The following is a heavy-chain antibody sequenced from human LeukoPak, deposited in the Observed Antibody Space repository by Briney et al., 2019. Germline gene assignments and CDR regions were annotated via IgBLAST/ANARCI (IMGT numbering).Heavy chain of an antibody. CDR2: ISAYNGNT. CDR3: ARGSPRYFDWLLYSSYYYYMDV. J-gene: IGHJ6*03. V-gene: IGHV1-18*01. Sequence: ASVKVSCKASGYTFTSYGISWVRQAPGQGLEWMGWISAYNGNTNYAQKLQGRVTMTTDTSTSTAYMELRSLRSDDTAVYYCARGSPRYFDWLLYSSYYYYMDVWGKGTTVTVSS. D-gene: IGHD3-9*01. CDR1: GYTFTSYG.